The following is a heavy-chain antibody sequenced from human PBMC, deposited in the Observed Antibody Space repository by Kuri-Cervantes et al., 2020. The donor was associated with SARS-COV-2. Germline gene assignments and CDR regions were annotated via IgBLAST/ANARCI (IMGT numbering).Heavy chain of an antibody. D-gene: IGHD3-3*01. Sequence: GGSLRLSCAASGFTFSSYWMHWVRQAPGKGLVWVSRINSDGSSTSYADSVKGRFTISRDNAKNTLYLQMNSQRAEDTAVYYCAREISYNYDFWKPKGYGNWFDPWGQGTLVTVSS. CDR2: INSDGSST. J-gene: IGHJ5*02. V-gene: IGHV3-74*01. CDR3: AREISYNYDFWKPKGYGNWFDP. CDR1: GFTFSSYW.